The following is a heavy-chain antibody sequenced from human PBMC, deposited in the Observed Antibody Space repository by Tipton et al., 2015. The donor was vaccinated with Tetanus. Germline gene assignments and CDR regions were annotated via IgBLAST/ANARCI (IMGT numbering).Heavy chain of an antibody. CDR1: GGSISSYY. V-gene: IGHV4-59*01. Sequence: TLSLTCTVSGGSISSYYWTWIRQPPGRGLEWIGYIYYSGHTYYNPSLKSRVSLSVDTSKNQLSLKLSSVTSADTAVYYCARTSGYLYSNHWGQGTLVTVSS. CDR2: IYYSGHT. D-gene: IGHD3-3*01. J-gene: IGHJ1*01. CDR3: ARTSGYLYSNH.